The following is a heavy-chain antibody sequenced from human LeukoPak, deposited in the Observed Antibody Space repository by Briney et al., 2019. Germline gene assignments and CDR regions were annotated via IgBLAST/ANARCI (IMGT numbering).Heavy chain of an antibody. Sequence: PSETLSLTCTVSGGSISSYYWSWIRQPPGKGLEWIGRIYSSGSNNYNPSLKSRVTMSLDTPKNHLSLNLSSVTAADTAVYYCAREPTSGREPTSGRPLDYWGQGTLVTVSS. CDR1: GGSISSYY. CDR3: AREPTSGREPTSGRPLDY. J-gene: IGHJ4*02. D-gene: IGHD5-12*01. V-gene: IGHV4-4*07. CDR2: IYSSGSN.